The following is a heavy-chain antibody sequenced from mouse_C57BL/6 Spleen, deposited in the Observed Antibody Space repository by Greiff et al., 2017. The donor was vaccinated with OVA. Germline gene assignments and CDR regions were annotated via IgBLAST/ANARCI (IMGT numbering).Heavy chain of an antibody. J-gene: IGHJ1*03. CDR1: GFTFNTYA. CDR2: IRSKSSNYAT. V-gene: IGHV10-3*01. D-gene: IGHD2-3*01. Sequence: DVQLVESGGGLVQPKGSLKLSCAASGFTFNTYAMHWVRQAPGKGLEWVARIRSKSSNYATYYAASVKDRFTISRDDSQSMLYLQMNNLKTEDTAMYYGVRAPDGYYVDWYFDVWGTGTTVTVSA. CDR3: VRAPDGYYVDWYFDV.